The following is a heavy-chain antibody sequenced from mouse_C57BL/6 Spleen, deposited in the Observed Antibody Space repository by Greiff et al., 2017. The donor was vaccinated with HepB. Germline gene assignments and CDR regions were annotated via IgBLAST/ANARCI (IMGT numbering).Heavy chain of an antibody. V-gene: IGHV5-17*01. J-gene: IGHJ4*01. CDR1: GFTFSDYG. CDR2: ISSGSSTI. CDR3: ARKLGHAMDY. D-gene: IGHD4-1*01. Sequence: EVKLVESGGGLVKPGGSLKLSCAASGFTFSDYGMHWVRQAPEKGLEWVAYISSGSSTIYYADTVKGRFTISRDNAKNTLFLQMTSLRSEDTAMYYCARKLGHAMDYWGQGTSVTVSS.